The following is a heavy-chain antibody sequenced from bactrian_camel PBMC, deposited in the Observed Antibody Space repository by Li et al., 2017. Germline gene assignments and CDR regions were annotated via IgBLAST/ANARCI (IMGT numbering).Heavy chain of an antibody. V-gene: IGHV3S31*01. D-gene: IGHD2*01. Sequence: DVQLVESGGGLVQPGGSLRLSCAASGFTFSTYAMSWVRQAPGKGLEWVSLITSSGGTPLYADSVKGRFTISRDNAKNTLYLQMNSLKPEDTAMYYCAANFGPYCSGPYLARRANFEGQGTQVTVS. CDR2: ITSSGGTP. J-gene: IGHJ4*01. CDR1: GFTFSTYA.